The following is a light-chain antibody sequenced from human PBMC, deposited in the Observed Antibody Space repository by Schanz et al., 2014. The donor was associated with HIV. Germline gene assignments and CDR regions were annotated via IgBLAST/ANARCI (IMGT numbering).Light chain of an antibody. CDR3: QQSSTTWWT. J-gene: IGKJ1*01. CDR2: AAS. V-gene: IGKV1-39*01. CDR1: QSISSY. Sequence: DIQMTQSPSSLSASVGDRVTITCRASQSISSYLNWYQQKPGRAPKLLIYAASSLQSGVPSRFSGSGSGTDFTLHISSLQPEDFAPYYCQQSSTTWWTFGQGTKVEIK.